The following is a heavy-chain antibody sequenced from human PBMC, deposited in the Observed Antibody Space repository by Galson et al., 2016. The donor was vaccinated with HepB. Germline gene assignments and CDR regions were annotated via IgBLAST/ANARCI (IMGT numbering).Heavy chain of an antibody. CDR3: GRDRGEYSRPWAGGMDV. CDR2: ITASADTT. V-gene: IGHV3-23*01. Sequence: SLRLSCAASGFPFSNYAMAWVRQAPGKGPEWLSLITASADTTYYGDSAQGRFTISRDNSKNTRYLQMNSRGAEDTAVYYCGRDRGEYSRPWAGGMDVWGQGTTVTVSS. D-gene: IGHD6-6*01. CDR1: GFPFSNYA. J-gene: IGHJ6*02.